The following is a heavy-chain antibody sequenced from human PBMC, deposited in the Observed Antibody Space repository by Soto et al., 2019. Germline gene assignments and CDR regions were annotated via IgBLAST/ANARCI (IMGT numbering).Heavy chain of an antibody. J-gene: IGHJ6*02. CDR1: GFTVSSNF. Sequence: GGSLRLSCAASGFTVSSNFMSWVRQAPGKGLEWVSDIIDSGGSTYYADSVKGRFTISRDNSKSTLYLQMNSLRAEDTALYYCAKERSYYYYYGVDVWGQGNTVTVSS. V-gene: IGHV3-23*01. CDR3: AKERSYYYYYGVDV. CDR2: IIDSGGST.